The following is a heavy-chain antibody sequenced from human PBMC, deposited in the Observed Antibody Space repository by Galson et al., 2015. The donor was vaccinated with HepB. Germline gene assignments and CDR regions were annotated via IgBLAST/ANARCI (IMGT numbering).Heavy chain of an antibody. CDR2: SSGYDVNV. V-gene: IGHV1-18*01. Sequence: SVKVACEASGYTYSRISISGLRQAPGQGLEWSGWSSGYDVNVRYAQKFQGRLTLTTDTSTSTAHLDLRSLRSDDSSVYYCARGGLATIGGPTLDYWGQGTLVTVSS. CDR1: GYTYSRIS. J-gene: IGHJ4*02. D-gene: IGHD5-24*01. CDR3: ARGGLATIGGPTLDY.